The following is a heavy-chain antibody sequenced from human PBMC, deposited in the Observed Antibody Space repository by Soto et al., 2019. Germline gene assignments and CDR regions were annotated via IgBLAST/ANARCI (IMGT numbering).Heavy chain of an antibody. CDR3: ARGDSSSRPFDP. CDR2: INHSGST. Sequence: SETLSLPWPVYGGSFRRYYWRWIRQPPGKGLEWIGEINHSGSTNYNPSLKSRVTISVDTSKNQFSLKLSSVTAADTAVYYGARGDSSSRPFDPWGPGTLVTLAS. J-gene: IGHJ5*02. D-gene: IGHD6-13*01. CDR1: GGSFRRYY. V-gene: IGHV4-34*01.